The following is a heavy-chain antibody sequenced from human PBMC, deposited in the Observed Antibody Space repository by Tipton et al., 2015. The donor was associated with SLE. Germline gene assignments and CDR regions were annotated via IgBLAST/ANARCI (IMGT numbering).Heavy chain of an antibody. J-gene: IGHJ5*01. V-gene: IGHV3-23*01. CDR1: GFMFSNYG. CDR3: AKGVWDS. Sequence: SLRLSCAASGFMFSNYGMSWVRQAPGKGLEWVSAISGSGGSTYYADSVKGRFTISRDNSENTLYLQMNSLRAEDTAVYYCAKGVWDSWGQGTLVTVSS. CDR2: ISGSGGST.